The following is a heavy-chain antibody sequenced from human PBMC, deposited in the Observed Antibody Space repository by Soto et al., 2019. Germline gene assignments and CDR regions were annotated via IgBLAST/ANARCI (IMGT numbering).Heavy chain of an antibody. J-gene: IGHJ6*02. CDR2: ISAYNGNT. Sequence: DSVKVSCKASGYTFTSYGISWVRQAPGQGLEWMGWISAYNGNTNYAQKLQGRVTMTTDTSTSTAYMELRSLRSDDTAVYYCARDGGGRSFYYYYGMDVWGQGPKVPVSS. D-gene: IGHD2-15*01. CDR1: GYTFTSYG. CDR3: ARDGGGRSFYYYYGMDV. V-gene: IGHV1-18*01.